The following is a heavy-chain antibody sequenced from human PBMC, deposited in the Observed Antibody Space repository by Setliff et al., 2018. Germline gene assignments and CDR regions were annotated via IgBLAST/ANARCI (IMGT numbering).Heavy chain of an antibody. CDR1: GNSFTVFY. D-gene: IGHD1-26*01. J-gene: IGHJ4*01. Sequence: GASVKVSCKASGNSFTVFYLHWVRQAPGQGLEWMGWISPHSGDTHYAQKFQSRVRMTRDTSTYAAYLELSDLTSDDAAMYYCARGGSFGMRYGFDYWGHGALVTVSS. V-gene: IGHV1-2*02. CDR3: ARGGSFGMRYGFDY. CDR2: ISPHSGDT.